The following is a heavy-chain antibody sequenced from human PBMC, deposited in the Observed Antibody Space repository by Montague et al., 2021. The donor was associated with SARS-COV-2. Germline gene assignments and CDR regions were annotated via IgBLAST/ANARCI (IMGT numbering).Heavy chain of an antibody. CDR1: GDSISSSNFY. Sequence: SETLSLTCGVSGDSISSSNFYWGWIRQSPGKGLEWIGSIYFSGSTYYNSSLKSRVTISVDTSKNQFSLKLNSVTAADTAVYYCARLVWFGELSSENWFDPWGQGTLVTVSS. D-gene: IGHD3-10*01. CDR2: IYFSGST. J-gene: IGHJ5*02. V-gene: IGHV4-39*01. CDR3: ARLVWFGELSSENWFDP.